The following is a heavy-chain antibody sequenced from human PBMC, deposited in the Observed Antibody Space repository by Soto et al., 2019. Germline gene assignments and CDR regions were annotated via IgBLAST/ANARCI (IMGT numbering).Heavy chain of an antibody. Sequence: GGSLRLSCVASGYTFNSHEMNWVRQAPGKGLEWISSISGSGTTNYAESVKGRFTISRDNAHKSLFLEMKDLRVEDTAVYYCARGGIHWGQGTLVTVAS. CDR3: ARGGIH. J-gene: IGHJ4*02. CDR2: ISGSGTT. CDR1: GYTFNSHE. D-gene: IGHD3-16*01. V-gene: IGHV3-48*03.